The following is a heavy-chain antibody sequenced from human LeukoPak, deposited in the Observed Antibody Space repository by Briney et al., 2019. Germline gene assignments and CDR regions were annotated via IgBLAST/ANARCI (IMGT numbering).Heavy chain of an antibody. CDR2: IYYSGST. Sequence: SETLSLTCTVSGGSISSGGYYWSWIRQPPGKGLEWIGYIYYSGSTYYNPSLKSRVTISVDTSKNQFSLKLSSVTAADTAVYYCARAPSYYDSNGYYYFDYWGQGTLVTVSS. CDR3: ARAPSYYDSNGYYYFDY. CDR1: GGSISSGGYY. J-gene: IGHJ4*02. V-gene: IGHV4-31*03. D-gene: IGHD3-22*01.